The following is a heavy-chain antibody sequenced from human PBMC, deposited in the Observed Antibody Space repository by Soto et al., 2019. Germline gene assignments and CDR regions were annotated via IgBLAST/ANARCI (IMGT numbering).Heavy chain of an antibody. D-gene: IGHD1-7*01. Sequence: QVQLQESGPGLVKPSETLSLTCTVSGGSISSYYWSWIRQPPGKGLEWIGYTYYSGTTTYNPSLKSRVTISVDTSKNQFSLKPSSVTAADTGVYYCAREGLTGTIGLYYYYGMDVWGQGTTVTVSS. CDR3: AREGLTGTIGLYYYYGMDV. V-gene: IGHV4-59*01. J-gene: IGHJ6*02. CDR1: GGSISSYY. CDR2: TYYSGTT.